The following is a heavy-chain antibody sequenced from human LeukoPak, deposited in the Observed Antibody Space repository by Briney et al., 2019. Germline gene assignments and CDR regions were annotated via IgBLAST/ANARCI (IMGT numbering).Heavy chain of an antibody. Sequence: SETLSLTCTVSGGSISSYYWSWIRQPPGKGLEWIGYIYYSGSTNYNPSLKSRVTISVDTSKNQFSLKLSSVTAADTAVYYCARGEGLYGGKRSRWFDPWGQGTLVTVSS. CDR3: ARGEGLYGGKRSRWFDP. J-gene: IGHJ5*02. V-gene: IGHV4-59*01. CDR2: IYYSGST. CDR1: GGSISSYY. D-gene: IGHD4-23*01.